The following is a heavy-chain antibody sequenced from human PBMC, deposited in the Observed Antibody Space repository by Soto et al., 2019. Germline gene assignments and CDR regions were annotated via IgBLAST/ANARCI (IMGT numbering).Heavy chain of an antibody. D-gene: IGHD2-2*01. CDR1: GGTFSSYT. CDR2: IIPILGIA. V-gene: IGHV1-69*02. J-gene: IGHJ4*02. CDR3: VIVVVPAATRRAVDYFDS. Sequence: QVQLVQSGAEVKKPGSSVKVSCKASGGTFSSYTISWVRQAPGQGLEWMGRIIPILGIANYAQKFQGRVTITADKSTSTAYMELSSLRSEDTAVYYCVIVVVPAATRRAVDYFDSWGQGTLVTVSS.